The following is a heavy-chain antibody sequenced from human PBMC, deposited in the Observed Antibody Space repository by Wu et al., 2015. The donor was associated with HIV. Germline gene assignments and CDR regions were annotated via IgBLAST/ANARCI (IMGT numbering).Heavy chain of an antibody. Sequence: QVQLVQSGAEVKKPGASVKVSCKASGYTFTSYGISWVRQAPGQGLEWMGWISAYNGNTNYAQKLQGRVTMTTDTSTSTAYMELRSLRSDDTAVYYCARDRSGYYDILTGSRWFDPWGQGTLVTVSS. J-gene: IGHJ5*02. CDR1: GYTFTSYG. CDR3: ARDRSGYYDILTGSRWFDP. D-gene: IGHD3-9*01. V-gene: IGHV1-18*01. CDR2: ISAYNGNT.